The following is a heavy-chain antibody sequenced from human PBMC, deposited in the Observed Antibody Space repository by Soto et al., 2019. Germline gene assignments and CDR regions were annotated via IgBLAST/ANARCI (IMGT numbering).Heavy chain of an antibody. CDR2: ITWNSGTK. D-gene: IGHD1-26*01. Sequence: LRLSCAASGFTLDDYAMHWVRQAPGQGLEWVSGITWNSGTKGYADSVKGRFTISRDNAKNSLYLQMNSLRAEDTALYYCAKGRVGSTIGYYFDYWGQGTLVTVSS. CDR1: GFTLDDYA. CDR3: AKGRVGSTIGYYFDY. J-gene: IGHJ4*02. V-gene: IGHV3-9*01.